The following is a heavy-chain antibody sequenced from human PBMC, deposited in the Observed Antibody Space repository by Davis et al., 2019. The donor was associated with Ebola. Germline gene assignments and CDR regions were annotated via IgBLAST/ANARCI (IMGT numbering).Heavy chain of an antibody. J-gene: IGHJ4*02. V-gene: IGHV3-23*01. D-gene: IGHD3-16*01. CDR1: GFTFSNYA. Sequence: GGSLRLSCAASGFTFSNYAMSWVRQAPGKGLEWVSLISASGGNTYYADSVQGRFTISRENSKNTLYLQMNSLRAEDTAVYYCAKESTLTLGFDYWGQGTLVTVSS. CDR2: ISASGGNT. CDR3: AKESTLTLGFDY.